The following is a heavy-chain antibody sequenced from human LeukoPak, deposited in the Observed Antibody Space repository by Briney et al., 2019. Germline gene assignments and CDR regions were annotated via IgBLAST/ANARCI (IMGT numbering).Heavy chain of an antibody. Sequence: SQTLSVTCIVSGGSISSGGYYWSWIRQHPGKGLEWIGNIYYSGSTYFNPSLKSRVTISVDTSKNQFSLKLSSVTAADTAVHYCARERSPYDAFDIWGQGTMVTVSS. V-gene: IGHV4-31*02. CDR3: ARERSPYDAFDI. CDR2: IYYSGST. CDR1: GGSISSGGYY. D-gene: IGHD1-26*01. J-gene: IGHJ3*02.